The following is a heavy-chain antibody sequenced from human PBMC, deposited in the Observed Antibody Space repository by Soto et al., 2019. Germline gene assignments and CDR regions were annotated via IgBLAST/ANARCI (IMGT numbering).Heavy chain of an antibody. D-gene: IGHD5-18*01. Sequence: SSETLSLTCTVSGGSISSYYWSWIRQPPGKGLEWIGYIYYSGSTNYNPSLKSRVTISVDTSKNQFSLKLSSVTAADTAVYYCARVVEVDTAMAAYYYYYYMDVWGKGTTVTVSS. CDR1: GGSISSYY. J-gene: IGHJ6*03. V-gene: IGHV4-59*01. CDR2: IYYSGST. CDR3: ARVVEVDTAMAAYYYYYYMDV.